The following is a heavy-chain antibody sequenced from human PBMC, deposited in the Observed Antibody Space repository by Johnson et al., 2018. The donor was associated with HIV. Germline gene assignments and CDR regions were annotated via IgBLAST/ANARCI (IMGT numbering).Heavy chain of an antibody. CDR2: IYSGGST. Sequence: MQLVESGGGLVQPGGSLRLSCAASGFTFSDYYMSWVRQAPGKGLEWVSVIYSGGSTYYADSVKGRFAISRDNSKNTLYLQMNSLRPEDTAVYYCASLIAAAGDDAFDIWGQGTMVTVSS. V-gene: IGHV3-66*02. J-gene: IGHJ3*02. CDR1: GFTFSDYY. CDR3: ASLIAAAGDDAFDI. D-gene: IGHD6-13*01.